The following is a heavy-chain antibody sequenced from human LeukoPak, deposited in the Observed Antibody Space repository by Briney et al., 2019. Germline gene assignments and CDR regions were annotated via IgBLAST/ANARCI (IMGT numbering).Heavy chain of an antibody. CDR2: INPNSGGGT. CDR1: GYTFTDYY. V-gene: IGHV1-2*02. J-gene: IGHJ5*02. CDR3: ARAASVTIFGVVVFYFDP. D-gene: IGHD3-3*01. Sequence: ASVKVSCKASGYTFTDYYIHWVRQAPGQGLEWMGWINPNSGGGTNYAQNFQGRVTMTRDTSISTAYMDLSSLRSDDTAVYYCARAASVTIFGVVVFYFDPWGQGTLVTVSS.